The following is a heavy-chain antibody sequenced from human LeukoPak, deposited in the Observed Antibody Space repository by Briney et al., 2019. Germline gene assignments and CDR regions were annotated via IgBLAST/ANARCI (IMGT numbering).Heavy chain of an antibody. J-gene: IGHJ3*02. D-gene: IGHD3-22*01. CDR2: IYSGGST. CDR1: GFTFRSYG. CDR3: AREFADYYDSSGYYYPTGAFDI. Sequence: GGSLRLSCAASGFTFRSYGMHWVRQAPGKGLEWVAVIYSGGSTYYADSVKGRFTIARDNSKNTLYLQMNSLRAEDTAVYYCAREFADYYDSSGYYYPTGAFDIWGQGTMVTVSS. V-gene: IGHV3-53*05.